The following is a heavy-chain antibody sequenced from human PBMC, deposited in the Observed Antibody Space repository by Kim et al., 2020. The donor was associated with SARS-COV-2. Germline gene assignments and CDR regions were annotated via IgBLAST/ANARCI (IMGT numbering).Heavy chain of an antibody. CDR3: TRDLRFLEWLLFTWYFDL. Sequence: GGSLRLSCAASGFTFSSYAMSWVRQAPGKGLEWVSAISGSGGSTYYADSVKGRFTISRDNSKNTLYLQMNSLRAEDTAVYYCTRDLRFLEWLLFTWYFDLWGRGTLVTVSS. V-gene: IGHV3-23*01. D-gene: IGHD3-3*01. CDR2: ISGSGGST. J-gene: IGHJ2*01. CDR1: GFTFSSYA.